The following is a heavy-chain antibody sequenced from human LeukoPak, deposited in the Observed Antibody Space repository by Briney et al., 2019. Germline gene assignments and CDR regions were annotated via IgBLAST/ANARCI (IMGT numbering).Heavy chain of an antibody. V-gene: IGHV1-2*02. CDR3: ARGHTFGGVIA. CDR2: INPNTGGT. Sequence: ASVKVSCKASGFIFTGNYMHWVRQAPGQGLEWMGWINPNTGGTNDAQKFQGRVTMTRDTSISTAYMELRRLRSDDTAVYYCARGHTFGGVIAWGQGTLVTVSS. J-gene: IGHJ4*02. D-gene: IGHD3-16*02. CDR1: GFIFTGNY.